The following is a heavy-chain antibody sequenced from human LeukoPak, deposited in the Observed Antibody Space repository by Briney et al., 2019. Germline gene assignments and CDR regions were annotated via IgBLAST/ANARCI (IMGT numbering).Heavy chain of an antibody. CDR3: AKWGVAAPPSVDFDY. CDR2: ISSSSSTI. Sequence: GGSLRLSCAASGFTFSSYSMNWVRQAPGKGLEWVSYISSSSSTIYYADSVKGRFTISRDNSKNTLYLQMNSLRAEDTAVYYCAKWGVAAPPSVDFDYWGQGTLVTVSS. J-gene: IGHJ4*02. D-gene: IGHD6-6*01. CDR1: GFTFSSYS. V-gene: IGHV3-48*01.